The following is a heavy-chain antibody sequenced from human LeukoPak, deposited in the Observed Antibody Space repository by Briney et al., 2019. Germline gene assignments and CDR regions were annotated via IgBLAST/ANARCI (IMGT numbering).Heavy chain of an antibody. CDR1: GYTFSSYA. J-gene: IGHJ4*02. V-gene: IGHV3-23*01. CDR2: ISGSGGST. CDR3: AKDLKYDSSGYYPLTYDY. D-gene: IGHD3-22*01. Sequence: QPGGSLRLSCAASGYTFSSYAMSWVRQAPGKGLEWVSAISGSGGSTYYADSVKGRFTISRDNSKNTLYLQMNSLRAEDTAVYYCAKDLKYDSSGYYPLTYDYWGQGTPVTVSS.